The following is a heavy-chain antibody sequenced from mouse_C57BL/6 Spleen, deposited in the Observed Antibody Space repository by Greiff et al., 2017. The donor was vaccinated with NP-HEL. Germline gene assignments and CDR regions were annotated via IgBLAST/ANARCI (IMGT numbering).Heavy chain of an antibody. V-gene: IGHV1-55*01. Sequence: VQLQQPGAELVKPGASVKMSCKASGYTFTSYWITWVKQRPGQGLEWIGDIYPGSGSTNYNEKFKSKATLTVDTSSSTAYMQLSSLTSEDSAVYYCARSLHYYGSSYNYFDYWGQGTTLTVSS. J-gene: IGHJ2*01. D-gene: IGHD1-1*01. CDR1: GYTFTSYW. CDR2: IYPGSGST. CDR3: ARSLHYYGSSYNYFDY.